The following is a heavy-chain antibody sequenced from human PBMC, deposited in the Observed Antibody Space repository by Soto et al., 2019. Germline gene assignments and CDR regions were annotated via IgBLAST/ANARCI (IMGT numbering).Heavy chain of an antibody. CDR3: ARERAFDI. CDR2: IKEDGSEK. V-gene: IGHV3-7*01. J-gene: IGHJ3*02. Sequence: GGSLRLSCEASGLIVNNNFMNWVRQAPGMGLEWVANIKEDGSEKYYVDSVKGRFTISRDNAKNSLYLQMNSLRAEDTAVYYCARERAFDIWGQGTMVTVSS. CDR1: GLIVNNNF.